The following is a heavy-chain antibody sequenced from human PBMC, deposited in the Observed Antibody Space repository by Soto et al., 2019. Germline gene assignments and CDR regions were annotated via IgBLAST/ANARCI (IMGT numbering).Heavy chain of an antibody. J-gene: IGHJ4*02. CDR1: GFTFRSYG. Sequence: GGSLRLSCSASGFTFRSYGMHWVRQAPGKGLEWVASISFEGSKKFYADSVKGRFTISRDNSRNTLYLQMDSLRDEDSAVYYCATWAIAVGGDGFWGQGTLVTVSS. V-gene: IGHV3-30*03. CDR3: ATWAIAVGGDGF. CDR2: ISFEGSKK. D-gene: IGHD2-21*02.